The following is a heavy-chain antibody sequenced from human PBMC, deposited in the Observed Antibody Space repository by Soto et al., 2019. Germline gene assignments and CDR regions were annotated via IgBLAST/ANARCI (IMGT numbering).Heavy chain of an antibody. CDR3: ASVRYDRSGFDH. V-gene: IGHV4-4*02. CDR1: GVSISRSHW. Sequence: QVQLQESGPGLVRPSGALSVTCAVSGVSISRSHWWSWVRQSPGKGLEWIGEISHSGITNYNPSLKSRVTISGDKSKNQLSLKLTSVTAADTAVYYCASVRYDRSGFDHWGQGTLVSVSP. J-gene: IGHJ4*02. D-gene: IGHD3-22*01. CDR2: ISHSGIT.